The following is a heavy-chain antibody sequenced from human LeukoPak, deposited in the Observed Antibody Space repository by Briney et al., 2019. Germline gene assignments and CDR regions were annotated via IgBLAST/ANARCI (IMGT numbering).Heavy chain of an antibody. J-gene: IGHJ4*02. Sequence: SETLSLTCTVSGGSISSGDYYWSWIRQPPGKGLEWIGYIYYSGSAYYNPSLKSRVTISVDRSKNQFSLKLNSVTAADTAVYYCARDVPFDYWGQGTLVTVSS. V-gene: IGHV4-30-4*08. CDR3: ARDVPFDY. CDR2: IYYSGSA. CDR1: GGSISSGDYY.